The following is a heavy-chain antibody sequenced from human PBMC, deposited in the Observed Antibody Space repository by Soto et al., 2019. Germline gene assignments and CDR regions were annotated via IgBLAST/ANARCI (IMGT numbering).Heavy chain of an antibody. CDR3: ARQNGGAQWLVFGY. V-gene: IGHV4-39*01. CDR2: IYYSVST. D-gene: IGHD6-19*01. J-gene: IGHJ4*02. Sequence: SETLSLTCTVSGGSISSSSYYWGWIRQPPGKGLEWIGSIYYSVSTYYNPSLKSRVTISVDTSKNQFSLKLNSVTAADTAVYYCARQNGGAQWLVFGYWGQGTLVTVSS. CDR1: GGSISSSSYY.